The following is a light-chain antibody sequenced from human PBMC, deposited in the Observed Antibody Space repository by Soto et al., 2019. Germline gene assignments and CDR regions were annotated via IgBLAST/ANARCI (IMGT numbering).Light chain of an antibody. CDR3: LLSYSGARV. CDR1: TGAVTSGHY. V-gene: IGLV7-46*01. J-gene: IGLJ3*02. Sequence: QAVVTQEPSLTVSPGGTVTLTCGSNTGAVTSGHYPYWFQQKPGQAPRTLVYNTSDKHSWAPARFSGSLLGGKAALTLSGAQPEDEAEYYCLLSYSGARVFGGGTKLTVL. CDR2: NTS.